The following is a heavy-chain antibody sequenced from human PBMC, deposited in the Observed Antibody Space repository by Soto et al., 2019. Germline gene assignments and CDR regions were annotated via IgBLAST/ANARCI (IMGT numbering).Heavy chain of an antibody. D-gene: IGHD4-17*01. CDR3: ATYRQTTVTSEF. CDR1: GFTFSSCA. CDR2: IGDKGVSK. Sequence: EVQLLESGGGLVQPGGSRTLSCAASGFTFSSCAMSWVRQPPGKGLEWVSAIGDKGVSKYYADSVKGRFTISRDNSKNTLYLQMNSLRADDTAVYYCATYRQTTVTSEFWGQGALVTVSS. V-gene: IGHV3-23*01. J-gene: IGHJ4*02.